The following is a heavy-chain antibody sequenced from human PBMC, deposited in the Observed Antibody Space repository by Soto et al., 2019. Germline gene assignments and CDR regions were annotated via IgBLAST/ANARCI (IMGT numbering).Heavy chain of an antibody. CDR2: IYYSGST. CDR1: GGSISSYY. Sequence: SETLSLTCTVSGGSISSYYWSWIRPPPGKGLEWIGYIYYSGSTNYNPSLKSRVTISVDTSKNQFSLKLSSVTAADTAVYYCARTPGYYYYYYMDVWGKGTTVTVSS. CDR3: ARTPGYYYYYYMDV. V-gene: IGHV4-59*01. J-gene: IGHJ6*03.